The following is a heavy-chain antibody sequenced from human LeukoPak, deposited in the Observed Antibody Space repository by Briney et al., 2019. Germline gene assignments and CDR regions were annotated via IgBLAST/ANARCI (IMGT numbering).Heavy chain of an antibody. CDR2: IYYSGST. CDR3: ARGSHYYDSSGSPGMGV. Sequence: SETLSLTCTVSGGSISSGGYYWSWIRQHPGKGLEWIGYIYYSGSTYYNPSLKSRVTISVDTSKNQFSLKLSSVTAADTAVYYCARGSHYYDSSGSPGMGVWGQGTTVTVSS. J-gene: IGHJ6*02. CDR1: GGSISSGGYY. V-gene: IGHV4-31*03. D-gene: IGHD3-22*01.